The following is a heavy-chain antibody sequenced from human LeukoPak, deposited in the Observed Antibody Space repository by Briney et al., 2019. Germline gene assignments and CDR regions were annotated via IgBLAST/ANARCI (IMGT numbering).Heavy chain of an antibody. D-gene: IGHD5-24*01. CDR3: ASETRRDGYKAFDY. V-gene: IGHV4-59*01. J-gene: IGHJ4*02. CDR1: GGSFSGYY. CDR2: IYYSGST. Sequence: PSETLSLTCAVYGGSFSGYYWSWIRQPPGKGLEWIGYIYYSGSTNYNPSLKSRVTISVDTSKSQFSLKLSSVTAADTAVYYCASETRRDGYKAFDYWGQGTLVTVSS.